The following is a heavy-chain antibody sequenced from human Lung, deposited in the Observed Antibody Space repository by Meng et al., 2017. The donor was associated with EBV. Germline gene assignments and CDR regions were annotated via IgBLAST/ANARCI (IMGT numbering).Heavy chain of an antibody. J-gene: IGHJ5*01. V-gene: IGHV2-5*02. CDR2: IYWDGGN. Sequence: RQTVTTLGTTTETLTLTRTYSWISFRTRGVSLQWISLSTGKALAWHGLIYWDGGNVHTPPLRTGLTISKDASKYQVVLTLTKVASGDTATYFCVYSTIRRSLRRYFFDSWGQGTLVTVSS. D-gene: IGHD3-9*01. CDR3: VYSTIRRSLRRYFFDS. CDR1: WISFRTRGVS.